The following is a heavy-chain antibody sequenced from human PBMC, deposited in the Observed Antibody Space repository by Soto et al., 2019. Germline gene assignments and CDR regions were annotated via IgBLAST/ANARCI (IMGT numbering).Heavy chain of an antibody. CDR3: AKDRKGSYCGGVTCYSFDS. CDR2: VSGSGGST. Sequence: EVQLLESGGGLVQPGGSLRLDCAASGFTLGTYVMTWFRQAPGQGLEWVSAVSGSGGSTNYADPVKGRFTITRDNTKNRLYLHMTSLRVEDTAVYYCAKDRKGSYCGGVTCYSFDSWGQGTLVTVPS. V-gene: IGHV3-23*01. J-gene: IGHJ4*02. CDR1: GFTLGTYV. D-gene: IGHD2-21*01.